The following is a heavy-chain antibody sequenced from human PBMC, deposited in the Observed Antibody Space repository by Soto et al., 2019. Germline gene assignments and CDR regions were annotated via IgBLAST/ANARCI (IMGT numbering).Heavy chain of an antibody. CDR1: GGSISSGGYY. CDR2: IYYSGTT. D-gene: IGHD2-21*01. Sequence: QVQLQESGPGLVKPSQTLSLTCTVSGGSISSGGYYWYWIRQHPGKGLEWIGYIYYSGTTYYNPSRNSRVTISVHTSKIQFSLKLGSVTAAYTAVYYCAASCVVCGGFVFYGMDVWGQGTTFTVSS. J-gene: IGHJ6*02. CDR3: AASCVVCGGFVFYGMDV. V-gene: IGHV4-31*03.